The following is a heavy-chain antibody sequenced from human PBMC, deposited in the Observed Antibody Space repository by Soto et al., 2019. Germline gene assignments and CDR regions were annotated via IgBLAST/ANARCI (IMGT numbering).Heavy chain of an antibody. CDR1: GYTSTSYG. J-gene: IGHJ6*02. Sequence: ASVKVSCKASGYTSTSYGIRWVREAPGQGLEWMGWISAYNGNTNYAQKLQGRVTMTTDTSTSTAYMELRRLRTDDTALYYCARDLDDDSLTGRMDVWGQGTTVTVSS. V-gene: IGHV1-18*04. D-gene: IGHD3-9*01. CDR3: ARDLDDDSLTGRMDV. CDR2: ISAYNGNT.